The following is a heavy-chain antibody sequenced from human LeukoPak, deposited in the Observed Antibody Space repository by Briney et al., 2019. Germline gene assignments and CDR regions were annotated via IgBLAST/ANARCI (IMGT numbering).Heavy chain of an antibody. D-gene: IGHD2-2*01. J-gene: IGHJ3*02. CDR1: GFTFDDYA. CDR2: ISWNSGSI. V-gene: IGHV3-9*03. Sequence: GGSLRLSCAASGFTFDDYAMHWVRQAPGKGLEWVSGISWNSGSIGYADSVKGRFTISRDNAKNSLYLQMNSLRAEDMALYYCAKTLYRSSTSVVAFDIWGQGTMVTVSS. CDR3: AKTLYRSSTSVVAFDI.